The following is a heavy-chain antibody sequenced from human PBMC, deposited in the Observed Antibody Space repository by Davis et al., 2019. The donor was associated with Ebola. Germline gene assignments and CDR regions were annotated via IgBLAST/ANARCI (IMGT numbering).Heavy chain of an antibody. CDR2: ISGSGGST. V-gene: IGHV3-23*01. CDR3: ARETSNYRLLLVY. D-gene: IGHD4-11*01. CDR1: GFTFSSYA. Sequence: GESLKISCAASGFTFSSYAMSWVRQAPGKGLEWVSAISGSGGSTYYADSVKGRFTISRDNAKNSLYLQMNSLRAEDTAVYYCARETSNYRLLLVYWGQGTLVTVSS. J-gene: IGHJ4*02.